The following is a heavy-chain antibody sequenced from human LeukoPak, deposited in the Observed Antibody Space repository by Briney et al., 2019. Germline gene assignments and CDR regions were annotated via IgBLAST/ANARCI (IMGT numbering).Heavy chain of an antibody. CDR2: IRYDGSNK. D-gene: IGHD1-1*01. CDR1: GFTLSRYG. Sequence: GGSLRLSCAASGFTLSRYGMHWVREAPGEGLEGVAFIRYDGSNKYYTYSVRRRFTISRDNSKSTLYLQVNRLRAEDTAVYYCAKGRTVDVNCYYWGEGSLVTVSS. CDR3: AKGRTVDVNCYY. V-gene: IGHV3-30*02. J-gene: IGHJ4*02.